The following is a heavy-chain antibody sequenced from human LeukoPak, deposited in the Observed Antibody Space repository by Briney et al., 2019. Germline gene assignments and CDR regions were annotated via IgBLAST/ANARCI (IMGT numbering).Heavy chain of an antibody. Sequence: PGGSLRLSCAASGFTLSSYAVSWVRQAPGKGLKWVSIISARGGSTNYADSVKGRFTISRDNSKNTVYLQMNSLRAKDTAVYYCAKVMKGSERLAMVRGVIIKTAGLYYMDVWGKGTTVTVSS. CDR2: ISARGGST. D-gene: IGHD3-10*01. J-gene: IGHJ6*03. CDR1: GFTLSSYA. V-gene: IGHV3-23*01. CDR3: AKVMKGSERLAMVRGVIIKTAGLYYMDV.